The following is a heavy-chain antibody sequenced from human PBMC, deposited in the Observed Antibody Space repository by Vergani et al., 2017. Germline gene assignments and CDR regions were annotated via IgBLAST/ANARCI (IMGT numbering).Heavy chain of an antibody. CDR3: ARDRPGGFLGDY. CDR2: IIPIFGTA. Sequence: QVQLVQSGAEVKKPGSSVKVSCKASGGTFSSYAISWVRQAPGQGLEWMGGIIPIFGTANYAQKFQGRVTMTRDTSTSTVYMELSSLRSEDTAVYYCARDRPGGFLGDYWGQGTLVTVSS. V-gene: IGHV1-69*06. D-gene: IGHD3-3*01. J-gene: IGHJ4*02. CDR1: GGTFSSYA.